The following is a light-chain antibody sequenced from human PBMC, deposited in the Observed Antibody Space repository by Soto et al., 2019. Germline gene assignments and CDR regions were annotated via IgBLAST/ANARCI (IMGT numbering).Light chain of an antibody. V-gene: IGLV2-18*02. CDR1: SSDVGSYSR. J-gene: IGLJ1*01. CDR2: DVS. Sequence: QSALTEPPSVSGSPGQSVAISCTGTSSDVGSYSRVSWYQQPPGTAPKLMIFDVSNRPSGVPDRFSGSKSGNTASLTISGPQAEDEAYYSCSSYTTSSTYVFGTGTKVTVL. CDR3: SSYTTSSTYV.